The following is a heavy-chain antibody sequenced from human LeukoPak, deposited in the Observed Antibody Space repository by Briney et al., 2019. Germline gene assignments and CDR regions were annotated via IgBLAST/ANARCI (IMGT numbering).Heavy chain of an antibody. D-gene: IGHD6-13*01. CDR2: IYYSGST. CDR3: ARDRGYSTTSRRYYYYMDV. CDR1: GGSISGHY. V-gene: IGHV4-59*11. J-gene: IGHJ6*03. Sequence: SETLSLTCTVSGGSISGHYWSWIRQPPGKGLEWIGYIYYSGSTNYNPSLKSRVTMSVDTSKNQFSLKLSSVTAADTAVYYCARDRGYSTTSRRYYYYMDVWGKGTTVTVSS.